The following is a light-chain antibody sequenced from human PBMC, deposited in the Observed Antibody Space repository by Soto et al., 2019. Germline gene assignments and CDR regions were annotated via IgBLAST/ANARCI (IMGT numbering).Light chain of an antibody. Sequence: QSVLTQPASVSGSPGQSITISCTGTSSDVGGYNFVSWYQQHPGKAPKLMIYDVTNRPSGVSSRFSGSKSGNTASLTISGLQAEDEADYYCSSYTTISTVVLGGGTKLTVL. CDR3: SSYTTISTVV. CDR1: SSDVGGYNF. CDR2: DVT. V-gene: IGLV2-14*01. J-gene: IGLJ2*01.